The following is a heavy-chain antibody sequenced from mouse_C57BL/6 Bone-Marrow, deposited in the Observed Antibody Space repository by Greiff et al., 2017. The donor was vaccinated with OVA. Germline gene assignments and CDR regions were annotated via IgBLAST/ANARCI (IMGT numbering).Heavy chain of an antibody. D-gene: IGHD1-1*02. Sequence: VQLQQSGAELVRPGASVKLSCKASGYTFTDYYINWVKQRPGQGLEWIARIYPGSGNTYYNEKFKGKATLTAEKSSSTAYMQLSSLTSEDSAVYCCARALWPRYFDVWGTGTTVTVSS. V-gene: IGHV1-76*01. J-gene: IGHJ1*03. CDR3: ARALWPRYFDV. CDR1: GYTFTDYY. CDR2: IYPGSGNT.